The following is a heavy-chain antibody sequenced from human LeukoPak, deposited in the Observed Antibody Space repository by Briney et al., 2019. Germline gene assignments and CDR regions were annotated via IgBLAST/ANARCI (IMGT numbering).Heavy chain of an antibody. J-gene: IGHJ4*02. CDR1: GFTFSNYA. D-gene: IGHD3-10*01. V-gene: IGHV3-23*01. CDR2: ISRSGNNT. CDR3: ARGQYGSGSLGH. Sequence: SGGSLRLSCAASGFTFSNYAMTWVRQAPGKGLEWVSQISRSGNNTYYADSVRGRFTISRDNSKNTLYLQMNSLRAEDTAVYYCARGQYGSGSLGHWGQGTLFTVSS.